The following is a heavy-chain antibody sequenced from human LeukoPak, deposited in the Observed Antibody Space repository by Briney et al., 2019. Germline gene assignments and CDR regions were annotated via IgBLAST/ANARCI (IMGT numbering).Heavy chain of an antibody. D-gene: IGHD3-22*01. Sequence: GSLRLSCAASGFTFSSYEMNWVRQPPGKGLEWIGSIYYSGSTYYNPSLKSRVTISVDTSKNQFSLKLSSVTAADTAVYYCARVLMYYDSSGYTNGGFDYWGQGTLVTVSS. CDR3: ARVLMYYDSSGYTNGGFDY. CDR2: IYYSGST. V-gene: IGHV4-39*07. CDR1: GFTFSSYE. J-gene: IGHJ4*02.